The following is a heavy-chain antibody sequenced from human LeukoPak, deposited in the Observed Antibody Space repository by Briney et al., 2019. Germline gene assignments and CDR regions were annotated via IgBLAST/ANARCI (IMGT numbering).Heavy chain of an antibody. V-gene: IGHV4-59*01. J-gene: IGHJ6*03. CDR3: ARFPGSAEYRHYYYMDV. CDR2: IYYSGSS. Sequence: SETLSLTCTVSGGSINNYFWSWIRQPPGKGLESIGYIYYSGSSNYNPSLKSRVTISVDTSKNQFSLQLSSVTAADTAIYYCARFPGSAEYRHYYYMDVWGKGTTVTVSS. D-gene: IGHD6-25*01. CDR1: GGSINNYF.